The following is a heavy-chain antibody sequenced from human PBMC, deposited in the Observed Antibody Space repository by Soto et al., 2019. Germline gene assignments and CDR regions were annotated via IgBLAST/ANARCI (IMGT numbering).Heavy chain of an antibody. CDR3: AKGAGSSSSGYYYGMDV. J-gene: IGHJ6*02. CDR2: ISYVGSNK. V-gene: IGHV3-30*18. Sequence: PGGSLRLSCAASGSTFSSYGMHWVRQAPGKSLEWVAVISYVGSNKYYADSVKGRFTISRDNSKNTLYLQMNSLRAEDTAVYYCAKGAGSSSSGYYYGMDVWGQGTAVTVSS. D-gene: IGHD6-6*01. CDR1: GSTFSSYG.